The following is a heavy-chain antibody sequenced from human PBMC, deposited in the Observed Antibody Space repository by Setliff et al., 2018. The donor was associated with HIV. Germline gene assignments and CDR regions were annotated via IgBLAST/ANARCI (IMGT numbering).Heavy chain of an antibody. CDR2: INAGNGDT. J-gene: IGHJ4*02. Sequence: ASVKVSCKASGDTFTTYALHWVRQAPGQRLEWIGWINAGNGDTISSQKFQGRVTITRDTSASTAYMELSSLRSEDTGVYYCAIGSSNWPHRPNNYYFDYWGQGTPVTVS. CDR3: AIGSSNWPHRPNNYYFDY. D-gene: IGHD6-13*01. V-gene: IGHV1-3*01. CDR1: GDTFTTYA.